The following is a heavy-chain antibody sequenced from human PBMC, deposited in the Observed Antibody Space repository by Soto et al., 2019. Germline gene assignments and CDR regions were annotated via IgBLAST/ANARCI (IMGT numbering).Heavy chain of an antibody. CDR1: GYTFTSYY. CDR2: INPSGGST. V-gene: IGHV1-46*01. J-gene: IGHJ6*02. Sequence: QVQLVQSGAEVKKPGASVKVACKASGYTFTSYYMHWVRQAPGQGLEWMGIINPSGGSTSYAQKFQGRVTMTRDTSTSTVYMELSSLRSEDTAVYYCARDGDYVWGSYRFYYGMVVWGQGTTVTVSS. CDR3: ARDGDYVWGSYRFYYGMVV. D-gene: IGHD3-16*02.